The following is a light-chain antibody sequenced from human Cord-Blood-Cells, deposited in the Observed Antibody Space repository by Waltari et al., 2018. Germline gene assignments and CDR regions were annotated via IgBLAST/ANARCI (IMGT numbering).Light chain of an antibody. CDR1: QSISSY. CDR2: AAS. Sequence: IQMTQSPSSISGSVGARVTITCRASQSISSYVNWYQQKQGKAPKLLIYAASSLQSGVPSRFSGSVSGTDFTLTISSLQPEDFATYYCQQSYSTPYTVGQGTKLEIK. J-gene: IGKJ2*01. V-gene: IGKV1-39*01. CDR3: QQSYSTPYT.